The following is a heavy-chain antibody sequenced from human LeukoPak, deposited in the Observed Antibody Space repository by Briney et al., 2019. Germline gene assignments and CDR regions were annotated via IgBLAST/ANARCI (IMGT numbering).Heavy chain of an antibody. CDR1: GFTFSSYS. Sequence: GGSLRLSCAASGFTFSSYSMNWVRQAPGKGLEWVSSISSSSSYIYYADSVKGRFTISRDNAKNSLYLQMNSLRAEDTAVYYCARGGHSYVGIFDFWGQGTLVTVSS. D-gene: IGHD5-18*01. CDR3: ARGGHSYVGIFDF. J-gene: IGHJ4*02. CDR2: ISSSSSYI. V-gene: IGHV3-21*01.